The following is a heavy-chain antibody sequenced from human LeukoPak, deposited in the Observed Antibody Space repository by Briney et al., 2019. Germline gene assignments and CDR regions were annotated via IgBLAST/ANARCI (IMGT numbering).Heavy chain of an antibody. V-gene: IGHV4-31*03. Sequence: PSETLSLTCTVSGGSISSGGYYWSWIRQHSGKGLEWIGYIYYSGSTYYNPSLKSRVTISVDTSKNQFSLQLHSVTPEDTAVYYCARSIPASGNIFDYWGRGTLVTLSS. CDR1: GGSISSGGYY. J-gene: IGHJ4*02. CDR3: ARSIPASGNIFDY. CDR2: IYYSGST. D-gene: IGHD6-13*01.